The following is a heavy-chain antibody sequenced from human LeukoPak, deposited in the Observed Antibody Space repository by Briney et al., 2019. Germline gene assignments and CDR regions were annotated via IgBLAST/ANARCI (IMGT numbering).Heavy chain of an antibody. CDR3: AGGTVVVTAPGSIHGIGY. CDR1: GGSISSSSYY. CDR2: NNYSGST. V-gene: IGHV4-39*07. J-gene: IGHJ4*02. Sequence: SETLSLTCTVSGGSISSSSYYWVWMRQRPGQGLEGIGNNNYSGSTYYNPSLKSRVTISVDTSKNQFSLKLSSVTAADTAVYYCAGGTVVVTAPGSIHGIGYWGQGTLVTVSS. D-gene: IGHD2-21*02.